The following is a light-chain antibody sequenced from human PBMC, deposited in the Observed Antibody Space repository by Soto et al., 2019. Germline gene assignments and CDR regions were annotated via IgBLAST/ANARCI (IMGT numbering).Light chain of an antibody. CDR3: GTWDTSLSAAV. J-gene: IGLJ1*01. V-gene: IGLV1-51*01. CDR2: DNN. CDR1: SSNIGNNY. Sequence: QSVLTQPPSVSAAPGQKVTISCSGSSSNIGNNYVSWYQQLPGTAPKLLIYDNNERPSGIPDRFSGSKSGTSATLDITGLQTGDEADYYCGTWDTSLSAAVFGTGTKLTVL.